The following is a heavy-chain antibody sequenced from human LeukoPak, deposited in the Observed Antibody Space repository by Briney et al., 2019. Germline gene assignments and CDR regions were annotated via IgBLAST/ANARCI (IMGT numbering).Heavy chain of an antibody. V-gene: IGHV3-23*01. CDR3: AKDHKTRITMIRGVITPDQ. CDR2: ISASGEST. D-gene: IGHD3-10*01. CDR1: GFTFSTYA. Sequence: GGSLRLSCAASGFTFSTYAMRWVRQAPGKGLEWVSAISASGESTYYADSVKGRFTISRDNSKNTLYLQMNSLRGEDTAVYYCAKDHKTRITMIRGVITPDQWGQGTLVTVSS. J-gene: IGHJ4*02.